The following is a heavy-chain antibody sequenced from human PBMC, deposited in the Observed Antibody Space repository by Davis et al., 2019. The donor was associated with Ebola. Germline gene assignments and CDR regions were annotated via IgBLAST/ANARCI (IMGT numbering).Heavy chain of an antibody. Sequence: PGGSLRLSCAASGFIVSDKYMSWVRQAPGKGLEWVSTLGTSADTYYADSVKGRFTISRDNSKNTLYLQMNGLRVEDTAIYYCVKDTSNIWFDIWGQGTMVTVSS. CDR2: LGTSADT. J-gene: IGHJ3*02. CDR1: GFIVSDKY. V-gene: IGHV3-53*01. CDR3: VKDTSNIWFDI. D-gene: IGHD1-26*01.